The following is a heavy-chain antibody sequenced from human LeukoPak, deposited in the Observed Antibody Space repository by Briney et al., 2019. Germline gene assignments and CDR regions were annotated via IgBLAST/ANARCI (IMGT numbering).Heavy chain of an antibody. V-gene: IGHV4-59*11. CDR3: ARGATFRGTYYMDV. J-gene: IGHJ6*03. D-gene: IGHD3-10*01. Sequence: SETLCLTCIVSGGPISTHYWSWSRQPPGKGLEWIGYNDYSGSTNYNPSLKSRVTISVDTSKNQFSLKLNSVTAADTAVYYCARGATFRGTYYMDVWGKGTTVTVSS. CDR2: NDYSGST. CDR1: GGPISTHY.